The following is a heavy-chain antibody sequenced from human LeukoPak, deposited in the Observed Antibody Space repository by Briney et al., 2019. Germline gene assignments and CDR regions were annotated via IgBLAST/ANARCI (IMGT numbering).Heavy chain of an antibody. CDR2: INHSGST. V-gene: IGHV4-34*01. J-gene: IGHJ6*03. Sequence: SETLSLTCAVYGGSFSGYYWSWIRQPPGKGLEWPGEINHSGSTNYNPSLKSRVTISVDTSKNQFSLKLSSVTAADTAVYYCARQVDSSGYYYFDYYYMDVWGKGTTVTISS. CDR1: GGSFSGYY. D-gene: IGHD3-22*01. CDR3: ARQVDSSGYYYFDYYYMDV.